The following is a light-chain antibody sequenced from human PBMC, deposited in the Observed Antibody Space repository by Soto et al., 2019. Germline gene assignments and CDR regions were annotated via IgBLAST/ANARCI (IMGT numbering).Light chain of an antibody. J-gene: IGKJ1*01. CDR1: QSISSW. CDR2: KAS. CDR3: QQYNDNWT. Sequence: DIQMTQSASTLSASVGDRVTITCRASQSISSWLAWYQQKPGTAPKLLIYKASTLQSGVPSRFSGSGSGTDFTLTITSLQPDDSATYYCQQYNDNWTFGQGTKV. V-gene: IGKV1-5*03.